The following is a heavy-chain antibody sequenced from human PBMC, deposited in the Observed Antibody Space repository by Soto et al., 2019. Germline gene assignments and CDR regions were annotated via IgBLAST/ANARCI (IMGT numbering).Heavy chain of an antibody. V-gene: IGHV4-34*01. J-gene: IGHJ4*02. D-gene: IGHD2-8*01. CDR2: INHSGST. CDR3: ARGGSYCTNGVCFSQYCFDY. Sequence: QVQLQQWGAGLLKPSETLSLTCAVYGGSFSGYYWSWIRQPPGKGLEWIGEINHSGSTNYNPSLKSRVTISVDTSKNQFSLKLSSVTAADTAVYYCARGGSYCTNGVCFSQYCFDYWGQGTLVTVSS. CDR1: GGSFSGYY.